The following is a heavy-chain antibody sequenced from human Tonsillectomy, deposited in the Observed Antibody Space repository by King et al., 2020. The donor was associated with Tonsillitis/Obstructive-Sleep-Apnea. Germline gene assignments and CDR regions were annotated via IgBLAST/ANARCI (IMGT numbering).Heavy chain of an antibody. J-gene: IGHJ4*02. Sequence: EQLVQSGAEVKKPGASVKVYCKASGYTFNSYYMHWVRQAPGQGQEWRGIINPSGGSTSYAQTFQGRVTMTRDTSTSTVYMELSSLRSEDTAVYYCARDHVLTYYDILTGPYYFDYWGQGTLVTVSS. V-gene: IGHV1-46*02. D-gene: IGHD3-9*01. CDR3: ARDHVLTYYDILTGPYYFDY. CDR1: GYTFNSYY. CDR2: INPSGGST.